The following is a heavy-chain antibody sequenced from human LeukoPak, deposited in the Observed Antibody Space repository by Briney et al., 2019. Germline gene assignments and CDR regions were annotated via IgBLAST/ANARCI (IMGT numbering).Heavy chain of an antibody. Sequence: ASLKVSCKASGYTLIAYNIHWVRQAPGQGLEWMAWISPNSGDTNTAQKFQGRVTMTRDRSIDTAYLELSSLTSDDTAVYYCARGVGSSWFDPWGQGTLVTVSS. J-gene: IGHJ5*02. D-gene: IGHD2-2*01. V-gene: IGHV1-2*02. CDR1: GYTLIAYN. CDR3: ARGVGSSWFDP. CDR2: ISPNSGDT.